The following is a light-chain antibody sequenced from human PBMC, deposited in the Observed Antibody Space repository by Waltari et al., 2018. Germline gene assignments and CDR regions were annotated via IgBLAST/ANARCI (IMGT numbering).Light chain of an antibody. J-gene: IGKJ1*01. CDR3: MQSTKDRT. CDR2: NVT. CDR1: QSLLHSNGNTY. V-gene: IGKV2D-29*02. Sequence: DIVMTQTPLSLPVTPGEPASISCRSSQSLLHSNGNTYLHWYLQKPGQSPLLLIYNVTNRESGVPDRFSGSGSGTDFTLKISRVEPEDVGVYYCMQSTKDRTFGQGTKVEIK.